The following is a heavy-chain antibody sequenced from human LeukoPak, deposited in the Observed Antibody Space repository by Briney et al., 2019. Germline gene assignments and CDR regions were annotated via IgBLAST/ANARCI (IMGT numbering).Heavy chain of an antibody. CDR2: INSDGSST. V-gene: IGHV3-74*01. CDR1: GFTFSSYW. Sequence: GGSLRLSCAASGFTFSSYWMHWVRQAPGKGLVWVSRINSDGSSTSYADSVKGRFTISRDNAKNSLYLQMNSLRAEDTAVYYCARTSWNDVPYLDYWGQGTLVTASS. CDR3: ARTSWNDVPYLDY. D-gene: IGHD1-1*01. J-gene: IGHJ4*02.